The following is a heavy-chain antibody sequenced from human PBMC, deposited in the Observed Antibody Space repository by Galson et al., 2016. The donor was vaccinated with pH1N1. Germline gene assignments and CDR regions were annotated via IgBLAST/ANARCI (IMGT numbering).Heavy chain of an antibody. V-gene: IGHV3-9*01. CDR1: GFTFDDHA. Sequence: SLRLSCAASGFTFDDHAMHWVRQAPGKGLEWVSGISWNRGSIGYADSVKGRFTISRDNAKNSLYLQMNSLRAEDTALYYCAKASSWYGGPFDYWGQGTLVTVSS. CDR2: ISWNRGSI. D-gene: IGHD6-13*01. J-gene: IGHJ4*02. CDR3: AKASSWYGGPFDY.